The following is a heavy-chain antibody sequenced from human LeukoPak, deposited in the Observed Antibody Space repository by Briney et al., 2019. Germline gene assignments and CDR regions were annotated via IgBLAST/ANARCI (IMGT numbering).Heavy chain of an antibody. CDR3: AISKTRGGNYHE. D-gene: IGHD4-23*01. CDR2: IYYSGST. CDR1: GGSISSSSYY. J-gene: IGHJ4*02. V-gene: IGHV4-39*01. Sequence: SEALSLTCTVPGGSISSSSYYWGWIRQPPGKGLEWIGSIYYSGSTYYNPSLKSRVTISVDTSKSQFSLKLSSVTAADTAVYYCAISKTRGGNYHEWGQGTLVTVSS.